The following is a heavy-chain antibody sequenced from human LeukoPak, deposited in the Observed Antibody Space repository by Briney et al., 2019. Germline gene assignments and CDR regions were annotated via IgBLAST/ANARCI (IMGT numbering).Heavy chain of an antibody. V-gene: IGHV4-34*01. Sequence: PSETLSLTCAVYGGSFSGYYWSWIRQPPGKGLGWIGEINHSGSTNYNPSLKSRVTISVDTSKNQFSLKLSSVTAADTAVYYCARGQWEATDYYARRYYFDYWGQGTLVTVSS. J-gene: IGHJ4*02. D-gene: IGHD3-10*01. CDR3: ARGQWEATDYYARRYYFDY. CDR1: GGSFSGYY. CDR2: INHSGST.